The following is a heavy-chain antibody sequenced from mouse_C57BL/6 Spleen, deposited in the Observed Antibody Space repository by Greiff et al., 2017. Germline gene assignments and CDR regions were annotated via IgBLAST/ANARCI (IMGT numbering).Heavy chain of an antibody. D-gene: IGHD1-1*01. V-gene: IGHV3-6*01. CDR2: ISYDGSN. CDR1: GYSITSGYY. J-gene: IGHJ2*01. CDR3: AREDYGSSHDY. Sequence: DVKLVESGPGLVKPSQSLSLTCSVTGYSITSGYYWNWIRQFPGNKLEWMGYISYDGSNNYNPSLKNRISITRDTSKNQFFLKLNSVTTEDTATYYCAREDYGSSHDYWGQGTTLTVSS.